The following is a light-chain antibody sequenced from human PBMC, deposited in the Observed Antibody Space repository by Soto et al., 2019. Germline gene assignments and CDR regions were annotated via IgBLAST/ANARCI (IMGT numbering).Light chain of an antibody. CDR1: QSIRNNY. CDR3: QQYGSSPWT. J-gene: IGKJ1*01. CDR2: GAS. Sequence: EIVLTQSAGTLSLSPGERATLSCRASQSIRNNYLAWYQQKPGQAPKLLIYGASSRATGIPDRFSGSGSGTDFTLTISRLEPEDFAVYHCQQYGSSPWTFGQGTKVDIK. V-gene: IGKV3-20*01.